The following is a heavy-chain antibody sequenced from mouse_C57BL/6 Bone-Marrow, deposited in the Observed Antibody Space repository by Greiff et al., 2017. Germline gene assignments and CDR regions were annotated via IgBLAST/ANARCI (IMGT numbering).Heavy chain of an antibody. CDR1: GYSFTGYN. J-gene: IGHJ4*01. CDR2: IDPYYGGT. Sequence: VQLKQSGPELEKPGASVKISCKASGYSFTGYNMNWVKQSNGKSLEWIGNIDPYYGGTSYNQKFKGKATVTVDKSSSTAYMQLKNLTSEDSAVYYCARRVRSYGNSYGYAMDYWGQGTSVTVSA. D-gene: IGHD1-1*01. V-gene: IGHV1-39*01. CDR3: ARRVRSYGNSYGYAMDY.